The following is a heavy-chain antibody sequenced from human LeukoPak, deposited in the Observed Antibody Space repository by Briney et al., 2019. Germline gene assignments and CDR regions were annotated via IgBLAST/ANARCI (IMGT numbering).Heavy chain of an antibody. CDR2: IYTSGST. Sequence: SQTLSLTCTVSGGSISSGSYYWSWIRQPAGKGLEWIGRIYTSGSTNYNPSLKSRVTISVDTSKNQFSLKLSSVTAADTAVYYCARLKYYYDSSGYLYYFDYWGQGILVTVSS. J-gene: IGHJ4*02. V-gene: IGHV4-61*02. CDR1: GGSISSGSYY. D-gene: IGHD3-22*01. CDR3: ARLKYYYDSSGYLYYFDY.